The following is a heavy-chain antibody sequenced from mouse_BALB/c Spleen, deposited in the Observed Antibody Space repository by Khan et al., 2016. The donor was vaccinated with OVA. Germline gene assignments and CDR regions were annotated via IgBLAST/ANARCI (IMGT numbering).Heavy chain of an antibody. J-gene: IGHJ4*01. CDR3: AKGVWSYYFALDY. D-gene: IGHD2-10*02. V-gene: IGHV2-6-5*01. CDR1: GFSLTDYG. Sequence: VQLKQSGPGLVAPSQNLSITCTVSGFSLTDYGVSWIRQPPGKGLEWLGVIWGGGTTYYNSALKSRMIISKDNSKSPVFLKMKSLQTDDTDMYYCAKGVWSYYFALDYWGQGTSVTVSS. CDR2: IWGGGTT.